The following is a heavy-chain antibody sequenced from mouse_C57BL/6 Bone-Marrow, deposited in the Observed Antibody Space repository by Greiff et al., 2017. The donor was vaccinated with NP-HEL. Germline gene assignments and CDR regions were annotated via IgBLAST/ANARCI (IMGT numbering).Heavy chain of an antibody. Sequence: EVKLQESGGGLVQPGGSLSLSCAASGFTFTDYYMSWVRQPPGKALEWLGFIRNKANGYTTEYSASVKGRFTISRDNSQSILYLQMNALRAEDSATYYCARYISYYGYAMDYWGQGTSVTVAS. CDR1: GFTFTDYY. J-gene: IGHJ4*01. D-gene: IGHD1-1*01. CDR2: IRNKANGYTT. V-gene: IGHV7-3*01. CDR3: ARYISYYGYAMDY.